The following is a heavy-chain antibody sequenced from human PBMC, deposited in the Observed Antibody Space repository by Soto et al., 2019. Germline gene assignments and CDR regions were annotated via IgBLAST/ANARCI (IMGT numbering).Heavy chain of an antibody. CDR3: VGRITSIYNSFES. CDR1: GDSISSATHY. Sequence: SETLSLTCTVSGDSISSATHYWNWIRQHPGKGLEWIGYVSSSGNSYYSPSLKSRVFMSVDTSKNLFSLKLSSVTAADKAIYYCVGRITSIYNSFESWGQGTQVTVSS. J-gene: IGHJ4*02. CDR2: VSSSGNS. V-gene: IGHV4-31*03. D-gene: IGHD1-1*01.